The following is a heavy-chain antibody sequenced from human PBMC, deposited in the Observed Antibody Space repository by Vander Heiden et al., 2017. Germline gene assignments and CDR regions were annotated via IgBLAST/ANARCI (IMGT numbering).Heavy chain of an antibody. J-gene: IGHJ6*02. CDR2: TRNKANSYTT. V-gene: IGHV3-72*01. CDR3: ARTSYDTQFSMDV. D-gene: IGHD3-22*01. Sequence: EVQLVESGGGLVQPGGSLRLSCAASGFTFSDHYMDWVRHAPGKGLEWVGRTRNKANSYTTEYAASVKGRFTISRDDSKNSLYLQMNSLKTEDTAVYYCARTSYDTQFSMDVWGQGTTVTVSS. CDR1: GFTFSDHY.